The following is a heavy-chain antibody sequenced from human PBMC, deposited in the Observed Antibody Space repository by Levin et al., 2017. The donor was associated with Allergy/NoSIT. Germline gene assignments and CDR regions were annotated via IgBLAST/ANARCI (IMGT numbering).Heavy chain of an antibody. V-gene: IGHV3-30*18. CDR2: ISYDGSNK. CDR1: GFTFSSYG. J-gene: IGHJ4*02. Sequence: GGSLRLSCAASGFTFSSYGMHWVRQAPGKGLEWVAVISYDGSNKYYADSVKGRFTISRDNSKNTLYLQMNSLRAEDTAVYYCAKDLRYYYDSSGYWYWGQGTLVTVSS. CDR3: AKDLRYYYDSSGYWY. D-gene: IGHD3-22*01.